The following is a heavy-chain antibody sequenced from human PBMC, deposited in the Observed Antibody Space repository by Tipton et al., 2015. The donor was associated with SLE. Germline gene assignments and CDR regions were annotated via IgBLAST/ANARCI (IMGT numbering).Heavy chain of an antibody. V-gene: IGHV3-23*03. CDR3: AKLGLGVVIDY. D-gene: IGHD3-3*01. J-gene: IGHJ4*02. CDR2: IYSGEAT. CDR1: GFTFTSYV. Sequence: GSLRLSCAASGFTFTSYVINWVRQAPGKGLEWVSVIYSGEATYYAVPVKGRFTMSRDNSKNTLYLQMNSLRDEDTAVYYCAKLGLGVVIDYWGQGTLVTVSS.